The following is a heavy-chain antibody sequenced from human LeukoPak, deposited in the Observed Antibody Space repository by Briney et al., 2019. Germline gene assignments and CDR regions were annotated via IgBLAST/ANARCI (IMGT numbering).Heavy chain of an antibody. Sequence: SETLSLTCTVSGGSISSYYWSWIRQPPGKGLEWIGYIYYSGSTYYNPSLKSRVTISVDTSKNQFSLKLSSVTAADTAVYYCASQPLAAAPDYWGQGTMVTVSS. CDR2: IYYSGST. V-gene: IGHV4-59*08. J-gene: IGHJ4*02. D-gene: IGHD6-13*01. CDR3: ASQPLAAAPDY. CDR1: GGSISSYY.